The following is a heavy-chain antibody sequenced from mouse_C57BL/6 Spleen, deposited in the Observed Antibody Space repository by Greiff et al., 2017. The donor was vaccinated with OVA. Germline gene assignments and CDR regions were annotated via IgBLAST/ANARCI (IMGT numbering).Heavy chain of an antibody. CDR2: IDPSDSYT. J-gene: IGHJ1*03. CDR3: ASMWAITTVVPFDV. D-gene: IGHD1-1*01. CDR1: GYTFTSYW. Sequence: VQLQQSGAELVMPGASVKLSCKASGYTFTSYWMHWVKQRPGQGLEWIGEIDPSDSYTNYNQKLKGKSTLTVDKSSSTAYMQLSSLTSEDSAVYYCASMWAITTVVPFDVWGTGPTVTVSS. V-gene: IGHV1-69*01.